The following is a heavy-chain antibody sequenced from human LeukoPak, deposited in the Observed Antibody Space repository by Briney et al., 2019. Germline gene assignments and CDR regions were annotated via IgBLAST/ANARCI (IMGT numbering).Heavy chain of an antibody. Sequence: GGSLRLSCAASGFTFSNAWMSWVRQAPGKGLEWVGRIKSKTDGGTTDYAAPVKGRFTISRDDSKNTLYLQMNSLKTEDTAVYYCTTEDEAYGDAFDIWGQGTMVTVSS. CDR1: GFTFSNAW. CDR2: IKSKTDGGTT. V-gene: IGHV3-15*01. D-gene: IGHD4-17*01. J-gene: IGHJ3*02. CDR3: TTEDEAYGDAFDI.